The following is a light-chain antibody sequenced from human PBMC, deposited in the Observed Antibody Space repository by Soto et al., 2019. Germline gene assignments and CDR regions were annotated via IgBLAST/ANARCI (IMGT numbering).Light chain of an antibody. CDR1: QSVSSY. Sequence: EIVLTQSPATLSLSPGERATLSCRASQSVSSYLAWYQQKPGQAPRRLIYDASNRATGIPARFSGSASGTDFTLTISSLEPEDVAVYYFQQRSNWLFTFGPGTKVDIK. J-gene: IGKJ3*01. CDR3: QQRSNWLFT. V-gene: IGKV3-11*01. CDR2: DAS.